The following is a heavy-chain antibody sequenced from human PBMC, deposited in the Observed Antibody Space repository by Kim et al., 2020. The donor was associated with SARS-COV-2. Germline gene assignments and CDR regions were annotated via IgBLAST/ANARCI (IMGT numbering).Heavy chain of an antibody. Sequence: GGSLRLSCAASGFTFSIYAMHWVRQAPGKGLEWVALIWYDGSTIYYTDSVKGRFTISRDNSNDVLFLEMNILRDEDTAVYYFASAYYF. V-gene: IGHV3-33*01. CDR2: IWYDGSTI. J-gene: IGHJ4*01. CDR3: ASAYYF. CDR1: GFTFSIYA.